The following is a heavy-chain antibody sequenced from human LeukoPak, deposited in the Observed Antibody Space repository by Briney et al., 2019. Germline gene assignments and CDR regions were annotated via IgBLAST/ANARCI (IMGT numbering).Heavy chain of an antibody. V-gene: IGHV3-30*02. Sequence: GGSLRLSCAASGFTFSTYGMHWVRQAPGKGLEWLTFMYDGSHDSYADSVKGRLTISRDNSKNTLYLQMNSLRAEDTAVYYCAKVGFGWYAVDYWSQGTLVTVSS. D-gene: IGHD6-19*01. CDR3: AKVGFGWYAVDY. CDR2: MYDGSHD. CDR1: GFTFSTYG. J-gene: IGHJ4*02.